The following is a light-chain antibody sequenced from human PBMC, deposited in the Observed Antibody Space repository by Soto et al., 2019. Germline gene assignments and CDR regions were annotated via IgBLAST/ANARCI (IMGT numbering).Light chain of an antibody. CDR2: EGN. CDR3: CSYAGRSIWV. Sequence: QSALTQPASVSGSPGQSITISCTGTSSDVGSYNLVSWYQQHPGKAPKLMIYEGNKRPSGVSTRFSGSKSGNTASLTISGLQAEDGADYYCCSYAGRSIWVFGGGTKLTAL. J-gene: IGLJ3*02. CDR1: SSDVGSYNL. V-gene: IGLV2-23*01.